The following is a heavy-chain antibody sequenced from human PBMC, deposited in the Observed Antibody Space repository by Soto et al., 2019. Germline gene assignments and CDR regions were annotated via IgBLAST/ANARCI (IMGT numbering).Heavy chain of an antibody. Sequence: PSETLSLTCAVSCYSISSGYYWGWIRQPPGKGLEWIGSIYHSGSTYYNPSLKSRVTISVDTSKNQFSLKLSSVTAADTAVYYCARDLVGSGWFDYWGQGTLVTVSS. CDR3: ARDLVGSGWFDY. D-gene: IGHD6-19*01. CDR1: CYSISSGYY. CDR2: IYHSGST. V-gene: IGHV4-38-2*02. J-gene: IGHJ4*02.